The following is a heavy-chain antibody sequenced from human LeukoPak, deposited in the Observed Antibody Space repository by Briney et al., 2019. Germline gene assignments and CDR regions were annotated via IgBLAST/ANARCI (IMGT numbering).Heavy chain of an antibody. Sequence: GGSLRLSCTASGFTFGDYAMSWVRQAPGKGLEWVGFIRSKAYGGTTEYAASVKGRFTISRDHSKSIAYLQMNSLKTEDTAVYYCTRDPRGIYYYDSSGSLPGYWGQGTLVTVSS. J-gene: IGHJ4*02. D-gene: IGHD3-22*01. V-gene: IGHV3-49*04. CDR1: GFTFGDYA. CDR2: IRSKAYGGTT. CDR3: TRDPRGIYYYDSSGSLPGY.